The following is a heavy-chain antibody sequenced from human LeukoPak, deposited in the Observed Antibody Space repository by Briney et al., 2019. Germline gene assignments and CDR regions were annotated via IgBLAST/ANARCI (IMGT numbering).Heavy chain of an antibody. Sequence: GGSLRLSCAASGFTFSSYAMGWVRQAPGKGLEWVSAISGSGGSTYYADSVKGRFTISRDNSKNTLYLQMNSLRAEDTAVYYCAKDFGSSWYFGAFDIWGQGTMVTVSS. V-gene: IGHV3-23*01. D-gene: IGHD6-13*01. CDR2: ISGSGGST. CDR1: GFTFSSYA. J-gene: IGHJ3*02. CDR3: AKDFGSSWYFGAFDI.